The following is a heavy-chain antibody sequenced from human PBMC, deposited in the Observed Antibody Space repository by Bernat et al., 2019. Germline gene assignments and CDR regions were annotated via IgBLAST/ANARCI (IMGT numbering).Heavy chain of an antibody. CDR3: ARESQDIGVVIAAVDL. Sequence: EVQLVESGGGLVKPGGSLRLSCAASGFIFSSYNMNWVRQAPGKGLEWVSSISSSSAYIYYADYVKGRLTISRDNAKNSLYLQMNSLRAEDTAVYYCARESQDIGVVIAAVDLWGQGTMVTVSS. CDR2: ISSSSAYI. J-gene: IGHJ3*01. CDR1: GFIFSSYN. V-gene: IGHV3-21*01. D-gene: IGHD2-15*01.